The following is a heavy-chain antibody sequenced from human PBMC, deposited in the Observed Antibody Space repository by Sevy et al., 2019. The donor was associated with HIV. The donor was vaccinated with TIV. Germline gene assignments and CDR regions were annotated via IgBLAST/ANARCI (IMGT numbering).Heavy chain of an antibody. CDR2: IGISSSYI. D-gene: IGHD3-22*01. CDR1: EFIFSDYA. V-gene: IGHV3-21*01. CDR3: ARANLDSSGSYDAFDI. Sequence: GGSLRLSCAASEFIFSDYAMNWVRQTPGKGLEWVSSIGISSSYIYYADSVKGRFTISRDNAKNSLYLQMNSLRAEDMAVYYCARANLDSSGSYDAFDIWGQGTMVTVSS. J-gene: IGHJ3*02.